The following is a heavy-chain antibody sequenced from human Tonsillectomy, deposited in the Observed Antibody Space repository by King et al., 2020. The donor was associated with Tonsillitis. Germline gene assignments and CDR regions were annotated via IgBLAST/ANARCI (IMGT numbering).Heavy chain of an antibody. J-gene: IGHJ3*02. V-gene: IGHV5-51*01. Sequence: QLVQSGAEVKKPGESLKISCKGSGYSFTNYWIAWVRQMPGKGLEWMGIIYPDDSDTRYSPSFQGQVTISADKSISTAYLQWSSLKASDTAMYYCARHYRASTLVGACDIWGRGTMVTVSS. CDR1: GYSFTNYW. CDR3: ARHYRASTLVGACDI. D-gene: IGHD5/OR15-5a*01. CDR2: IYPDDSDT.